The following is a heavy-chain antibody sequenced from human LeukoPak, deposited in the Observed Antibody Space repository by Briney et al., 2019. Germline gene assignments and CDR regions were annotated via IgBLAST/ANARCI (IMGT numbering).Heavy chain of an antibody. CDR1: GYTFTSYG. CDR3: ARDGSGVWFDY. Sequence: ASVKVSCKASGYTFTSYGISWVRQAPGQGLEWMAWINAYNGDTNYAQKFQGRVTSTTDTSTSTAYMELRSLRSDDTAVYYCARDGSGVWFDYWGQGTLVTVSS. J-gene: IGHJ4*02. D-gene: IGHD3-10*01. V-gene: IGHV1-18*01. CDR2: INAYNGDT.